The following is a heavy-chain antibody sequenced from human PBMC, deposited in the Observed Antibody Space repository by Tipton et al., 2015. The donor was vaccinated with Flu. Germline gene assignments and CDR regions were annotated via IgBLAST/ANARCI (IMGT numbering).Heavy chain of an antibody. CDR2: VYSSGST. D-gene: IGHD1-7*01. Sequence: TLSLTCAVSGVSTTSTLYYWSWIRQPAGKGLEWIGRVYSSGSTDYSPSLKSRVTISVDTSKNQFSLKLSSVTAADTAVYYCASFISEYNWNYGEGLDYWGQGTLVTVSS. CDR3: ASFISEYNWNYGEGLDY. V-gene: IGHV4-61*02. CDR1: GVSTTSTLYY. J-gene: IGHJ4*02.